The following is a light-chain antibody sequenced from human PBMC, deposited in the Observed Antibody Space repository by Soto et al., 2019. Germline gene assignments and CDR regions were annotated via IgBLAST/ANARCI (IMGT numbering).Light chain of an antibody. CDR2: AAS. V-gene: IGKV1-12*01. Sequence: DIQITQSPSSVSSSVLDIFTMTCLASQNIFSWLAWYQHKPGKAPNLLISAASTLQSGVPSRFSGSGSGTDFTLTISSLQPEDVATYYCQQASTYPLTFGGGTKVDIK. CDR1: QNIFSW. CDR3: QQASTYPLT. J-gene: IGKJ4*01.